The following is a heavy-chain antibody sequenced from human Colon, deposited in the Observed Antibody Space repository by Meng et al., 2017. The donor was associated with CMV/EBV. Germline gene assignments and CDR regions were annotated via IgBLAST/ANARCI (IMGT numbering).Heavy chain of an antibody. J-gene: IGHJ4*02. D-gene: IGHD1/OR15-1a*01. CDR2: ISYDSFTK. V-gene: IGHV3-30*14. CDR3: AKRTGTTIDY. CDR1: GFTFTSFS. Sequence: GESLKISCAASGFTFTSFSMHWVRLVPGKGLESVIHISYDSFTKYYVDSVKGRFTISRDNSNTMFYLQMTSLRPEDPAVYFCAKRTGTTIDYWGQGTQVTVSS.